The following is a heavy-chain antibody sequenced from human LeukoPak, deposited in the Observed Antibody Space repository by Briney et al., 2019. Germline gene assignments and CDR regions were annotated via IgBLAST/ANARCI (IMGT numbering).Heavy chain of an antibody. Sequence: ASVKVSCKASGYTFTRYGISWVRQAPGQGLEWMGWISAYNGNTNYAQKLQGRVSMTTDTSTSTAYMELRSLRSDDTAVYYCAREYYYDSSEYGDYWGQGTLVTVSS. J-gene: IGHJ4*02. CDR3: AREYYYDSSEYGDY. CDR1: GYTFTRYG. CDR2: ISAYNGNT. V-gene: IGHV1-18*01. D-gene: IGHD3-22*01.